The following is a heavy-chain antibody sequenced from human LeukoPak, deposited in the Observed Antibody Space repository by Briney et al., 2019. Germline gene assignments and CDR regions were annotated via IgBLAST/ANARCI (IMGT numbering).Heavy chain of an antibody. CDR3: ARASRGYCSSTSCYAAHFDY. D-gene: IGHD2-2*01. CDR2: MNPNSGNT. Sequence: GASVKVSCKASGYTFTSYDINWVRQATGQGLEWMGWMNPNSGNTGYAQKFQGRVTMTRNTSISTAYMELSSLRSEDTAVYYCARASRGYCSSTSCYAAHFDYWGQGTLVTVSS. V-gene: IGHV1-8*01. CDR1: GYTFTSYD. J-gene: IGHJ4*02.